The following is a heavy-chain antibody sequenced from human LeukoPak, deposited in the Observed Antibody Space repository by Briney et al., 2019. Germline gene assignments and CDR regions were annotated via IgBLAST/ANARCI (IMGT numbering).Heavy chain of an antibody. V-gene: IGHV3-66*01. CDR1: GFTFSSNY. J-gene: IGHJ4*02. D-gene: IGHD2/OR15-2a*01. CDR3: ARSMDWYYFDY. CDR2: IYIGGST. Sequence: PGGSLRLSCAASGFTFSSNYMSWVRQAPGKGLEWVSVIYIGGSTYYADSVKGRFTISRDNSKNTLYLQMNSLRAEDTAVYYCARSMDWYYFDYWGQGTLVTVSS.